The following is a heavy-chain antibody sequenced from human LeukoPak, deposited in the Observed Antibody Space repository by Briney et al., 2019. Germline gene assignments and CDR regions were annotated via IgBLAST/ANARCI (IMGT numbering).Heavy chain of an antibody. CDR3: ARDREQLVPGGGNWFDP. V-gene: IGHV1-18*01. D-gene: IGHD6-13*01. Sequence: RASVKVSCKASGYTFTSYGISWVRQAPGQGLEWMGWISAYNGNTNYAQKLQGRVTMTTDTSTSTAYMELRSLRSDDTAVYYCARDREQLVPGGGNWFDPWGQGTLVTVSS. CDR2: ISAYNGNT. J-gene: IGHJ5*02. CDR1: GYTFTSYG.